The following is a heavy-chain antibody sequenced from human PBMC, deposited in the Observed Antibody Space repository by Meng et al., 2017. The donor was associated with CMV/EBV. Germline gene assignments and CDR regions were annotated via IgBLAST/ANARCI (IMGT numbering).Heavy chain of an antibody. CDR1: WFSLRTGGVG. V-gene: IGHV2-5*02. Sequence: QFTLPLSRPTRVHPNQTPTLTCTLSWFSLRTGGVGVGWIRQPPGKALEWLALIYWDDDKRYSPSLKSRLTITKDTSKNQVVLTMTNMDPVDTATYYCAHRGRIAAAGTDWFDPWGQGTLVTVSS. CDR3: AHRGRIAAAGTDWFDP. J-gene: IGHJ5*02. CDR2: IYWDDDK. D-gene: IGHD6-13*01.